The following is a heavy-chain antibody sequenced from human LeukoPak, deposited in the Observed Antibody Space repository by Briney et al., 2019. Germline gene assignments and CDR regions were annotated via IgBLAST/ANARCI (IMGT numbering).Heavy chain of an antibody. V-gene: IGHV4-39*07. CDR1: GGSVSSSSYY. CDR2: AYHSGST. CDR3: AKKGYYYYIDV. J-gene: IGHJ6*03. Sequence: SEALSLTCTVSGGSVSSSSYYWAWIRQPPGKGLEWIGSAYHSGSTYYNPSLKSRVTISVDTSKNQFSLKLTSVTAADTAVYHCAKKGYYYYIDVWGTGTTVTVS.